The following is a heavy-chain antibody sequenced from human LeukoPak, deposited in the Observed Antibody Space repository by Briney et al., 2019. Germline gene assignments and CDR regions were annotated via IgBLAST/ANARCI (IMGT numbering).Heavy chain of an antibody. J-gene: IGHJ4*02. CDR3: ARGPIYPKSGDYPNYYLDY. D-gene: IGHD1-26*01. CDR1: GGTFSSYA. CDR2: MNPNSGVT. Sequence: GASVKVSCKASGGTFSSYAISWVRQATGQGLEWMGWMNPNSGVTGYAQKFQGRVSMTRDTSISTAYMELSSLRSEDTAVYFCARGPIYPKSGDYPNYYLDYWGQGTLVTVSS. V-gene: IGHV1-8*02.